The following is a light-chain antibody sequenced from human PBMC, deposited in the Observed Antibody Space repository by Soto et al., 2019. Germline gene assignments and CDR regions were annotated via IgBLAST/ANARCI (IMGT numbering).Light chain of an antibody. CDR3: QQYGSSRWT. V-gene: IGKV3-20*01. J-gene: IGKJ5*01. CDR1: QSVRSSH. Sequence: EVVMTQSPGTLSLSPGERATLSCRASQSVRSSHLAWYQQKAGQAPRLLIYGASSRATGIPDRFSGSGSGTDFTLTISRLEPEDFAVYYCQQYGSSRWTFGQGTRREIK. CDR2: GAS.